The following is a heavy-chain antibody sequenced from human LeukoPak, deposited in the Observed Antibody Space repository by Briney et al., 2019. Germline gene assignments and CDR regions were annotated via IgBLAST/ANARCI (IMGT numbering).Heavy chain of an antibody. V-gene: IGHV1-3*01. CDR2: IKAGNGDT. Sequence: ASVKVSCKASGYTFTSYTIHWVRQAPGQRLEWMGWIKAGNGDTKYSQKFQGRVTISRDTPANTAYMELSSLRSEDTAVYYCARGLWFGELSSDYWGQGTLVTVSS. CDR3: ARGLWFGELSSDY. D-gene: IGHD3-10*01. J-gene: IGHJ4*02. CDR1: GYTFTSYT.